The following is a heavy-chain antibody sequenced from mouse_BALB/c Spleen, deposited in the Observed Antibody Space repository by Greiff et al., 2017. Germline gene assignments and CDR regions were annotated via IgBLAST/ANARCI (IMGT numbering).Heavy chain of an antibody. V-gene: IGHV1-5*01. D-gene: IGHD1-1*01. CDR1: GYSFTSYW. J-gene: IGHJ2*01. CDR2: IYPGNSDT. Sequence: EVQLQQSGTVLARPGASVKMSCKASGYSFTSYWMHWVKQRPGQGLEWIGAIYPGNSDTSYNQKFKGKAKLTAVTSASTAYMELSSLTNEDYAVYDCTGSHYYGSSYDCDDWGQGTTLTVSS. CDR3: TGSHYYGSSYDCDD.